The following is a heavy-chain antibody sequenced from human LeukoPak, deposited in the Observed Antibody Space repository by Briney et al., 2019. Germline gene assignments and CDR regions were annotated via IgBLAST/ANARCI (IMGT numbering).Heavy chain of an antibody. V-gene: IGHV3-30*02. Sequence: GGSLRLSCAASGFTLNTYGMHWVRQAPGKGLEWVAFIRSDGSNKYYADSVKGRFTISRDNSKNTLYLQMKSLRPEDTAVYYCARGDGYCSSASCSGNWGQGTLVTVSS. CDR2: IRSDGSNK. D-gene: IGHD2-2*03. J-gene: IGHJ4*02. CDR1: GFTLNTYG. CDR3: ARGDGYCSSASCSGN.